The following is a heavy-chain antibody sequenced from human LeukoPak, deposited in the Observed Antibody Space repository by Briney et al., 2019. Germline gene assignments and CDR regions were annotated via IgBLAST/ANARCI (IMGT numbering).Heavy chain of an antibody. D-gene: IGHD5-18*01. J-gene: IGHJ4*02. CDR3: ARDLEDRDTAMVNAGLDY. Sequence: GGSLRLSCAASGFTFSSYGMHWVRQAPGKGLEWVAVIWYDGSNKYYADSVKGRFTISRHNSKNTLYLQMNSLRAEDTAVYYCARDLEDRDTAMVNAGLDYWGQGTLVTVSS. CDR1: GFTFSSYG. V-gene: IGHV3-33*01. CDR2: IWYDGSNK.